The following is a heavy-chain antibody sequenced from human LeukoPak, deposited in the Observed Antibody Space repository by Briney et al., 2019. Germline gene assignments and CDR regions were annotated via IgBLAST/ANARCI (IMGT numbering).Heavy chain of an antibody. D-gene: IGHD1-26*01. CDR1: GGTFSSYA. CDR2: INPNSGGT. Sequence: GASVKVSCKASGGTFSSYAISWVRQAPGQGLEWMGRINPNSGGTNYAQKFQGRVTMTRDTSISTAYMELSRLRSDDTAVYYCARDRSGSYYVSGDWGQGTLVTVSS. J-gene: IGHJ4*02. CDR3: ARDRSGSYYVSGD. V-gene: IGHV1-2*06.